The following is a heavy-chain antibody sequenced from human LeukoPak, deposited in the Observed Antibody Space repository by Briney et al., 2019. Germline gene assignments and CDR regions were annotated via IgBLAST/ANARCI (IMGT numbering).Heavy chain of an antibody. D-gene: IGHD5-24*01. Sequence: GSLRLSCAASGFTFSSYSMNWVRQAPGKGLEWVSSISSSGSFISYADSVKGRFTISRDNAKNSLYLQMNSLRAEDTAVYYCARGLDGYKVDYWGQGTLVTVSS. CDR2: ISSSGSFI. J-gene: IGHJ4*02. CDR1: GFTFSSYS. CDR3: ARGLDGYKVDY. V-gene: IGHV3-21*01.